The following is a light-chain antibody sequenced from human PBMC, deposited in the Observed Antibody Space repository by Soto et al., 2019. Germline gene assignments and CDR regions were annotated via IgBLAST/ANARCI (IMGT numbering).Light chain of an antibody. V-gene: IGLV2-14*01. CDR3: SSYTRSNTLV. J-gene: IGLJ2*01. Sequence: QSALTQPASVSGSPGQSITVSCTGTSSDVGGFNYVSWYQQHPGKAPKLMIYEVTNRPSGVSNRFSGSKSGNTASLTISGLQAEDVGDYYCSSYTRSNTLVFGRGTQLTVL. CDR1: SSDVGGFNY. CDR2: EVT.